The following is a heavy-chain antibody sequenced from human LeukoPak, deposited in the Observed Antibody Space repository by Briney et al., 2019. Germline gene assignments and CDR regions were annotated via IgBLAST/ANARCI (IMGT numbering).Heavy chain of an antibody. D-gene: IGHD6-13*01. Sequence: LSLTCAVYGGSFSGYYWSWIRQPPGKGLEWVSYISSSSSTIYYADSVEGRFTISRDNAKNSLYLQMNSLRAEDTGVYYCARDSSPDYWGQGTLVTVSS. V-gene: IGHV3-11*04. CDR2: ISSSSSTI. CDR3: ARDSSPDY. J-gene: IGHJ4*02. CDR1: GGSFSGYY.